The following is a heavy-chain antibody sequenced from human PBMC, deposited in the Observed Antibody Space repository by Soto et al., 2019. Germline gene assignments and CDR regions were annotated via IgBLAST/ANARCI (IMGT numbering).Heavy chain of an antibody. CDR1: GYTFTAYY. J-gene: IGHJ4*02. V-gene: IGHV1-2*02. CDR2: INPNTGGT. Sequence: ASVKVSCKASGYTFTAYYVHWVRQAPGQGLEWMGWINPNTGGTHYAQNFEGRVTMTRDTSISTAYMELSGLGSDDTAIYFCAKTDWGYSSSSADYWGQGTLVTVSS. D-gene: IGHD6-6*01. CDR3: AKTDWGYSSSSADY.